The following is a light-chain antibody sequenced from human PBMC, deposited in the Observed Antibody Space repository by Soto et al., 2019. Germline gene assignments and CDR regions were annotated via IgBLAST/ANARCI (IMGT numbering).Light chain of an antibody. Sequence: EIVLTQSPATLSVSPGERATLSCRASQSVSIRLAWYQQRPGQGPRLLIYDTSIRATDIPARFSGSGSGTEFTLTISSLQSEDFAVYYCQHYNNWPPITFGQGTRLEN. J-gene: IGKJ5*01. V-gene: IGKV3-15*01. CDR1: QSVSIR. CDR2: DTS. CDR3: QHYNNWPPIT.